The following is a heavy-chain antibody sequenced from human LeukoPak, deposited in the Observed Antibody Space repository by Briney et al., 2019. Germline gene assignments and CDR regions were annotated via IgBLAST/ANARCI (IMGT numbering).Heavy chain of an antibody. CDR1: GGSISSSSYY. V-gene: IGHV4-39*01. J-gene: IGHJ4*02. CDR3: ARQENDVLTGYYVNY. D-gene: IGHD3-9*01. Sequence: SETLSLTCTVSGGSISSSSYYWGWIRQPPGKGLEWIGSIYYSGSTYYNPSLKSRVTISVDTSTNQFSLRLSSVTAADTAVYYCARQENDVLTGYYVNYWSQGTLVTVSS. CDR2: IYYSGST.